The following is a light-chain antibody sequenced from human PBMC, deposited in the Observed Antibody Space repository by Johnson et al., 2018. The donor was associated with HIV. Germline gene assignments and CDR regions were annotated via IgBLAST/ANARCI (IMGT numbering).Light chain of an antibody. CDR2: ENN. J-gene: IGLJ1*01. CDR1: SSNIGTNY. Sequence: QSVLTQPPSVSVAPGQNVTISCSGSSSNIGTNYVSWYQQLPGTAPKLLIYENNKRPSGIPDRFSASESGTSATLGITGLQTGDEADYYCGAWDSSLSAHYVFGTGTKVTVL. V-gene: IGLV1-51*01. CDR3: GAWDSSLSAHYV.